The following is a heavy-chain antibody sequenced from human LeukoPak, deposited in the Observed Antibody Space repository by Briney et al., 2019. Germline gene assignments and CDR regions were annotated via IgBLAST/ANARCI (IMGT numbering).Heavy chain of an antibody. CDR3: ARGPHRRTYDRDNWFDP. CDR1: GYTFTGYY. J-gene: IGHJ5*02. V-gene: IGHV1-2*02. D-gene: IGHD3-3*01. Sequence: VSVKVSCKASGYTFTGYYMHWVRQAPGQGLEWMGWINPNSGGTNYAQKFQGRVTMTRDMSTTTVYMELSSLRSEDTAVYYCARGPHRRTYDRDNWFDPWGQGTLVTVSS. CDR2: INPNSGGT.